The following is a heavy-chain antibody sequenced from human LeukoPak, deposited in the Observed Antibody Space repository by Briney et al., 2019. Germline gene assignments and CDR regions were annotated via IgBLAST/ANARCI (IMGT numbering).Heavy chain of an antibody. CDR3: AEDAQRGFDYSNSLEY. CDR2: IWSDGTNQ. CDR1: GFTFSHYG. D-gene: IGHD4-11*01. J-gene: IGHJ4*02. V-gene: IGHV3-33*06. Sequence: GRSLRLSCAASGFTFSHYGFHWVRQAPGKGLEWVAVIWSDGTNQFYADSVKGRFTISRDSSQKTVYLEMHSLRTEDTAMYYCAEDAQRGFDYSNSLEYWGPGTLVTVSS.